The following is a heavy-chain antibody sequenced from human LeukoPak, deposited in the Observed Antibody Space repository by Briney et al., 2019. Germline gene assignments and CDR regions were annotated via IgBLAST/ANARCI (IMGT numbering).Heavy chain of an antibody. Sequence: GGSLRLSCAASGFTFSSYVMHWVRQAPGKGLEYVSAISSNGGSTYYANSVKGRFTISRDNSKNTLYLQIGSLRAEDMAVYYCARCRYCGSTSCSACGMDVWGQGTTVTVSS. CDR3: ARCRYCGSTSCSACGMDV. V-gene: IGHV3-64*01. CDR2: ISSNGGST. CDR1: GFTFSSYV. J-gene: IGHJ6*02. D-gene: IGHD2-2*01.